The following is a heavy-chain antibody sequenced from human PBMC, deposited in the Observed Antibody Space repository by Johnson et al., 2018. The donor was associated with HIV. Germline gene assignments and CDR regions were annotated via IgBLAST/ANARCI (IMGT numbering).Heavy chain of an antibody. J-gene: IGHJ3*02. Sequence: VQLVESGGGVVRPGGSLRLSCAASGFTFDYYGMSWVRQAPGKGLEWVSGINWNGGRTGYADSVKGRFTISRDNSKNTLYLQMNSLRAEDTAVYYCAKKALGDVDAFDIWGQGTMVTVSS. CDR1: GFTFDYYG. D-gene: IGHD2-21*02. CDR2: INWNGGRT. V-gene: IGHV3-20*04. CDR3: AKKALGDVDAFDI.